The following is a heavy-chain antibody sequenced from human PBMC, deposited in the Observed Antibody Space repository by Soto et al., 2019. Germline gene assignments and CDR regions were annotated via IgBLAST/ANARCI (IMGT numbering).Heavy chain of an antibody. CDR2: ISYDGSNK. Sequence: GGSLRLSCAASGFTFSSYAMHWVRQAPGKGLEWVAVISYDGSNKYYADSVKGRFTISRDNSKNTLYLQMNSLRAEDTAVYYCARGAPIGVVPAATHQDYWGQGTLVTVSS. CDR1: GFTFSSYA. J-gene: IGHJ4*02. D-gene: IGHD2-2*01. V-gene: IGHV3-30-3*01. CDR3: ARGAPIGVVPAATHQDY.